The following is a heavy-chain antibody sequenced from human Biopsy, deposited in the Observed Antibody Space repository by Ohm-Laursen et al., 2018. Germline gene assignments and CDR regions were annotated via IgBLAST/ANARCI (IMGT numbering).Heavy chain of an antibody. D-gene: IGHD5-18*01. J-gene: IGHJ6*02. CDR1: GFTFNNHG. Sequence: SLRLSCAASGFTFNNHGMPWVRQAPGKGLEWVAFIFYDGSNTYYADSVKGRFTISRDNSRDTLYLQMSSLRAEDTAVYYCAKYRYNYTSIGGFSMDVWGQGTTVTVSS. CDR3: AKYRYNYTSIGGFSMDV. V-gene: IGHV3-30*18. CDR2: IFYDGSNT.